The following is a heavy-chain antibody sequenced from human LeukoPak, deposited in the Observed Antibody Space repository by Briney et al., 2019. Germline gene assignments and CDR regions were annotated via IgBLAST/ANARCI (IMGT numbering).Heavy chain of an antibody. CDR3: AKRVGYSGYDEYDY. CDR1: GFIFSSYS. CDR2: ISSSSSMI. Sequence: PGGSLRLSCVASGFIFSSYSMNWVRQAPGKGLEWVSYISSSSSMIYYADSVKGRFTISRDNSKNTLYLQMNSLRAEDTAVYYCAKRVGYSGYDEYDYWGQGTLVTVSS. D-gene: IGHD5-12*01. J-gene: IGHJ4*02. V-gene: IGHV3-48*01.